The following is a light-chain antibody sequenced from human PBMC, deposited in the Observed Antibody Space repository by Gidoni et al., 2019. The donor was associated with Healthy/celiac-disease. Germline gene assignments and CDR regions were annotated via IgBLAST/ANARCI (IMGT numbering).Light chain of an antibody. CDR1: QSVSSSY. CDR3: QQHGSSPPIT. Sequence: EIVLTQSPATLSLSPGERATLSCGASQSVSSSYLDWYQQKPGLAPRLLIYDASSRATGIPDRFSGSGSGTDFTLTISRLEPEDFAVYYCQQHGSSPPITFGQGTRLEIK. J-gene: IGKJ5*01. CDR2: DAS. V-gene: IGKV3D-20*01.